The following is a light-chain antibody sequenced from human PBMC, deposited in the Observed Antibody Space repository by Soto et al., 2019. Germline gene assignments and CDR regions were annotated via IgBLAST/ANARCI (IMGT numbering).Light chain of an antibody. CDR3: QLQKT. Sequence: PGERATLSCRASQSVSSYLAWYQQKPGQAPRLLIYGASTRATGIPARFSGSGSGTEFTLTISSLQSEDVAVYYCQLQKTFGQGTKVDIK. J-gene: IGKJ1*01. V-gene: IGKV3-15*01. CDR1: QSVSSY. CDR2: GAS.